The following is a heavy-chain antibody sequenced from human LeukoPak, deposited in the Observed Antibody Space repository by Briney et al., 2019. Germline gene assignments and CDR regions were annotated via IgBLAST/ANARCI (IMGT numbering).Heavy chain of an antibody. J-gene: IGHJ4*02. Sequence: GGSLRLSCTASGFTFNVYAMHWVRQVPGEGPEWISSISGSRDSIFYADSVKGRFTIPRDNAKNSLYLDMNSLRVEDTAVYFCARALVGAAFDTWGQGALVTISS. D-gene: IGHD1-26*01. V-gene: IGHV3-21*06. CDR2: ISGSRDSI. CDR1: GFTFNVYA. CDR3: ARALVGAAFDT.